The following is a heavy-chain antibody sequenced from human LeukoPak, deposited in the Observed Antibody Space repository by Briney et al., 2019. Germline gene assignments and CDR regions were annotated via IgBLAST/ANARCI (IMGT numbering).Heavy chain of an antibody. CDR2: ISSSSSYI. J-gene: IGHJ4*02. CDR3: ARGLGATSPVDY. CDR1: GFTFSSYS. V-gene: IGHV3-21*04. D-gene: IGHD1-26*01. Sequence: GGSLRLSCAASGFTFSSYSMNWVRQAPGKGLEWVSSISSSSSYIYYADSVKGRFTISRDNAKNSLYLQMNSLRAEDTAVYYCARGLGATSPVDYWGQGTLVTVSS.